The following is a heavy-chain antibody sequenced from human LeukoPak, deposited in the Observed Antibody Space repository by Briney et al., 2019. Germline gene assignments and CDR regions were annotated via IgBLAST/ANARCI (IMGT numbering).Heavy chain of an antibody. CDR3: ARDLRIAVAGTEAFDI. J-gene: IGHJ3*02. Sequence: PGGSLRLSCAASGFTFSSYGMHWVRQAPGKGLEWVAVISYDGSNKYYADSVKGRFTISRDNSKNTLYLQMNSLRAEDTAVYYCARDLRIAVAGTEAFDIWGQGTMVTVSS. CDR1: GFTFSSYG. V-gene: IGHV3-30*03. CDR2: ISYDGSNK. D-gene: IGHD6-19*01.